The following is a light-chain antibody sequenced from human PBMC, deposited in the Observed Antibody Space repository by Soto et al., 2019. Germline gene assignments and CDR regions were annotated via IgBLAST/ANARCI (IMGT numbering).Light chain of an antibody. CDR2: DAS. J-gene: IGKJ1*01. Sequence: DIQMTQSPSTLSASVGDRVTITCRASQSISSWLAWYQQKPGKAPKLLIYDASSLESGVPSRFSGSGSGTEFTLTIRSLQPDDFATYYCQHTWTFGQGTKVEIK. CDR1: QSISSW. CDR3: QHTWT. V-gene: IGKV1-5*01.